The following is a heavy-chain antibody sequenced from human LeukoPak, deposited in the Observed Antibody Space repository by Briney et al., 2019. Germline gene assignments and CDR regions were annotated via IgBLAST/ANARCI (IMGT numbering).Heavy chain of an antibody. J-gene: IGHJ4*02. V-gene: IGHV3-7*01. Sequence: GGSLRLSCAASGFIFSAYWMSWVRPAPGKGLEWVATIKQDGSEKYYVDSVKGRFTISKDSAKNSLYLQMNSLSPEDTAVYYCARGGVKNGRNDFWGQGTLVTVSS. CDR2: IKQDGSEK. CDR1: GFIFSAYW. CDR3: ARGGVKNGRNDF. D-gene: IGHD1-14*01.